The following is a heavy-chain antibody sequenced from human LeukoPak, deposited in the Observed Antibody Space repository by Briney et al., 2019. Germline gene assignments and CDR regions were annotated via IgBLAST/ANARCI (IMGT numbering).Heavy chain of an antibody. CDR3: AKAQVLRYFDWLFFDY. J-gene: IGHJ4*02. Sequence: GGSLRLSCAASGFTFSSYAMSWVRQAPGKGLEWVSAISGSGGSTYYAGSVKGRFTISRDNSKNTLYLQMNSLRAEDTAVYYCAKAQVLRYFDWLFFDYWGQGTLVTVSS. CDR1: GFTFSSYA. V-gene: IGHV3-23*01. D-gene: IGHD3-9*01. CDR2: ISGSGGST.